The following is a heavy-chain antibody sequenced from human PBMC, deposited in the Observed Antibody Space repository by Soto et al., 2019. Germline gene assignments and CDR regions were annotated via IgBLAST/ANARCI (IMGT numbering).Heavy chain of an antibody. D-gene: IGHD6-13*01. CDR2: ISAYNGNT. J-gene: IGHJ5*02. CDR3: ARSNGPTNSLSFDP. CDR1: GYTFTSYG. Sequence: GASVKVSCKASGYTFTSYGISWVRQAPGQGLEWMGWISAYNGNTNYAQKLQGRVTMTTDTSTSTAYMELRSLRSDDTAVYYCARSNGPTNSLSFDPWGQGTLVTVSS. V-gene: IGHV1-18*01.